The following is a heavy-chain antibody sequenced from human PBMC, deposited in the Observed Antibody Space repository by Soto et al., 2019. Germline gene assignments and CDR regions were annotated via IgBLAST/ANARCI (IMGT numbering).Heavy chain of an antibody. V-gene: IGHV1-69*13. CDR2: IIPIFGTA. Sequence: ASVKVSCKASGGTFSSYAISWVRQAPGQGLEWMGGIIPIFGTANYAQKFQGRVTITADESTSTAYMELSSLRSEDTAVYYCARDRGFGYYYDSSGFDYWGQGTLVTV. D-gene: IGHD3-22*01. J-gene: IGHJ4*02. CDR1: GGTFSSYA. CDR3: ARDRGFGYYYDSSGFDY.